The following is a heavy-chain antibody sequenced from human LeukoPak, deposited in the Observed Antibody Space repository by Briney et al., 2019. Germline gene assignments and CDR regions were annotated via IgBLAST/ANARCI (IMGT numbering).Heavy chain of an antibody. CDR3: ARVQGGGYRTADY. CDR2: ISGSGGST. V-gene: IGHV3-23*01. Sequence: GGSLRPSCAASGFTFSSYAMSWVRQAPGKGLEWVSAISGSGGSTYDADSVKGRFTISRDNSKNTLYLQMNSLRGEDTAMYYCARVQGGGYRTADYWGQGTLVTVSS. D-gene: IGHD6-19*01. J-gene: IGHJ4*02. CDR1: GFTFSSYA.